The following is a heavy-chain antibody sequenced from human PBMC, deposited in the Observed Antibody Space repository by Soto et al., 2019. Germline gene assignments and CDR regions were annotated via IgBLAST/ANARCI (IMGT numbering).Heavy chain of an antibody. D-gene: IGHD2-2*03. J-gene: IGHJ4*02. CDR2: ISGTSETI. Sequence: DVQLVESGGGLVKPGGSLRLSCAASGFNFHTYTMTWVRQAPGKGLEWVSYISGTSETIFYADSVKSRFTISRDNAKNSLYLQLNSLRDEETAVYYWATGYCRSDNCHFTHWGQGTLGTVSS. CDR3: ATGYCRSDNCHFTH. CDR1: GFNFHTYT. V-gene: IGHV3-48*02.